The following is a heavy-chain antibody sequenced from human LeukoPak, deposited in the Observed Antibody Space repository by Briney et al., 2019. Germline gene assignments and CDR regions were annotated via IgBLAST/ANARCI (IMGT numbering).Heavy chain of an antibody. CDR1: GFTFSSFP. CDR2: INSDGSST. Sequence: GGSLRLSCAASGFTFSSFPMTWVRQAPGKGLVWVSRINSDGSSTSYADSVKGRFTISRDNAKNTLYLQMNSLRAEDTAVYYCARGAYYDFWSGYSHYYYYYGMDVWGQGTTVTVSS. D-gene: IGHD3-3*01. CDR3: ARGAYYDFWSGYSHYYYYYGMDV. J-gene: IGHJ6*02. V-gene: IGHV3-74*01.